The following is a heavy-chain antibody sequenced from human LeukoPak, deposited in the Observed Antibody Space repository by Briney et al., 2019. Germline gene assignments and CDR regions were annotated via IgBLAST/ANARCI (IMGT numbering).Heavy chain of an antibody. CDR2: IIPIFGTA. V-gene: IGHV1-69*13. D-gene: IGHD1-7*01. J-gene: IGHJ5*02. CDR1: GGTFSSYA. Sequence: GASVKVSCKASGGTFSSYAISWVRQAPGQGLEWMGGIIPIFGTANYAQKFQGRVTITADESTSTAYMELRSLRSEDTAVYYCARGGELPYNWFDPWGQGTLVTVSS. CDR3: ARGGELPYNWFDP.